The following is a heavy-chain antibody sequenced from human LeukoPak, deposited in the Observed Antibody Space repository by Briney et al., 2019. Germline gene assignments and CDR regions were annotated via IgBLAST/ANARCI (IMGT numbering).Heavy chain of an antibody. D-gene: IGHD2-2*01. Sequence: WETLSLTCAVYGGSFSGYYWSWIRQPPGKGLEWNGEINHSGSTNYNPSLKSRVTISVDTSKNQFSLKLSSVTAADTAVYYCAVPGRYCSSTSCPFKPWGQGTLVTVSS. J-gene: IGHJ1*01. CDR3: AVPGRYCSSTSCPFKP. CDR2: INHSGST. V-gene: IGHV4-34*01. CDR1: GGSFSGYY.